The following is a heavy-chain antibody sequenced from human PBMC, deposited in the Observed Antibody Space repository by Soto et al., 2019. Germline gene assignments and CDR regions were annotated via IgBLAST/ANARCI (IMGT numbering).Heavy chain of an antibody. CDR1: GYTFTGYA. CDR2: INAGNGNT. V-gene: IGHV1-3*01. CDR3: ARVDLAVAGTGCCYFDY. J-gene: IGHJ4*02. D-gene: IGHD6-19*01. Sequence: GASVKVSCKASGYTFTGYAMHWVRQAPGQRLEWMGWINAGNGNTKYSQKFQGRVTMTRDTSTSTVYMELSSLRSEDTAVYYCARVDLAVAGTGCCYFDYWGQGTLVTVSS.